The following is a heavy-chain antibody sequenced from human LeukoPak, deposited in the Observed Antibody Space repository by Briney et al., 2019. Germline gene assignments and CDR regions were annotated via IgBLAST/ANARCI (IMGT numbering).Heavy chain of an antibody. Sequence: SETLSLTCTVSGGSFSSGSYYWRWVRRPPGKGLEWIGCNYYSGSTNYNPSLKSRVTISVDTSKNQFSLKLSSVTAADTAVYYCARDGAAAGTYYYYGMDVWGKGTTVTVSS. CDR1: GGSFSSGSYY. V-gene: IGHV4-61*01. J-gene: IGHJ6*04. D-gene: IGHD6-13*01. CDR3: ARDGAAAGTYYYYGMDV. CDR2: NYYSGST.